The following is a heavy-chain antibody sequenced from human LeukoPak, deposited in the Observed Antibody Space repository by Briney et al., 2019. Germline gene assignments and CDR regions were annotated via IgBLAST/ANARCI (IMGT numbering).Heavy chain of an antibody. Sequence: SETLSLTCTVSGGSISSYYWNWIRQPAGKGLEWIGRIYTSGSTYHNPSLKSRVTMSVDMSKNQFSLRLSSVTAADTAVYYCAREVRCSTTRCYSLFDYWGQGTLVTVSS. CDR1: GGSISSYY. D-gene: IGHD2-2*02. CDR2: IYTSGST. V-gene: IGHV4-4*07. CDR3: AREVRCSTTRCYSLFDY. J-gene: IGHJ4*02.